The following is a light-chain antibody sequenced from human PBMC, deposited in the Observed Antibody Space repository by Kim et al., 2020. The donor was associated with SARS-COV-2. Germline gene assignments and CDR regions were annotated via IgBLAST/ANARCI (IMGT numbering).Light chain of an antibody. CDR3: CSYVGNNNFV. CDR2: EVT. CDR1: SSDFGDTNN. J-gene: IGLJ1*01. V-gene: IGLV2-8*01. Sequence: GKTSTTPCTGTSSDFGDTNNVSWSQPTPGQAPNLIIDEVTTRPSGVPDRFSGSKSGNTASLTVSGLQAEDEADYYCCSYVGNNNFVFGTGTKVTVL.